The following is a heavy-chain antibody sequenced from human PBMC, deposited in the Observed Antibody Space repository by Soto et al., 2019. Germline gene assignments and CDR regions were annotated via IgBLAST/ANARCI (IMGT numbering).Heavy chain of an antibody. CDR3: AKDRVGYYIPGSFHGMDV. Sequence: EVQLVESGGGLVQPGRSLRLSCATSRFRFDDYAMHWVRQAPGKGLEWVSAISSNSGDIGYADSVKGRFTISRDNAENSLYLQMDSLRAEDTGLYYCAKDRVGYYIPGSFHGMDVWGQGTTVTVSS. CDR1: RFRFDDYA. D-gene: IGHD3-10*01. J-gene: IGHJ6*02. V-gene: IGHV3-9*01. CDR2: ISSNSGDI.